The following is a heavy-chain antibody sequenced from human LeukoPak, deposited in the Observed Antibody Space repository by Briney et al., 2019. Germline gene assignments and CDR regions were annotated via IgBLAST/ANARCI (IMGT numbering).Heavy chain of an antibody. Sequence: SVKVSCKSSGYTFSDYHIHWVRQAPGQGLEWMGRIIPILGIANYAQKFQGRVTITADKSTSTAYMELSSLRSEDTAVYYCARDGVYSGYDSSFDYWGQGTLVTVPS. D-gene: IGHD5-12*01. CDR2: IIPILGIA. CDR1: GYTFSDYH. CDR3: ARDGVYSGYDSSFDY. J-gene: IGHJ4*02. V-gene: IGHV1-69*04.